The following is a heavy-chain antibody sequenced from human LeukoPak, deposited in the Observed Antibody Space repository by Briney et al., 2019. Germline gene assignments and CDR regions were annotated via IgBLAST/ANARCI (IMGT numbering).Heavy chain of an antibody. J-gene: IGHJ3*01. D-gene: IGHD4/OR15-4a*01. CDR2: ISYSGSSP. V-gene: IGHV3-23*01. CDR3: AKDSSVLPNALDL. Sequence: GGSLRLSRAASGIRFDRYAMTWVRQAPGKGLEWASVISYSGSSPYYGDSVKGRFTISRDNSKNTVYLQMNSLRDEDTALYYCAKDSSVLPNALDLWGQGTMVTVSS. CDR1: GIRFDRYA.